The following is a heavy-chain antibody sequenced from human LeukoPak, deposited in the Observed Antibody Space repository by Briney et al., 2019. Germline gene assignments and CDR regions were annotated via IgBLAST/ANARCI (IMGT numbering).Heavy chain of an antibody. J-gene: IGHJ4*02. V-gene: IGHV4-31*02. CDR3: ARAALPSYSFDY. D-gene: IGHD2-21*01. CDR2: IYYSGST. Sequence: WIGYIYYSGSTYYNPSLKSRVTISVDTSKNQFSLKLSSVTAADTVVYYCARAALPSYSFDYWGQGTLVTVSS.